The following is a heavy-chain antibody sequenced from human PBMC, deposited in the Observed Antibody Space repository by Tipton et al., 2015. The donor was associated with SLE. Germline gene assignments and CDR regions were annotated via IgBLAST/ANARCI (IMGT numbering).Heavy chain of an antibody. J-gene: IGHJ5*02. CDR3: ARHLNSGVGRLGP. CDR2: IYYSGST. V-gene: IGHV4-39*01. D-gene: IGHD1-26*01. Sequence: TLSLTCAVYGGSISSSSSYYWGWIRQPPGKGLEWIGSIYYSGSTHYNPSLKSRVTISVDTSKNQFSLKLSSVTAADTAVYYCARHLNSGVGRLGPWGQGTQVSVSS. CDR1: GGSISSSSSYY.